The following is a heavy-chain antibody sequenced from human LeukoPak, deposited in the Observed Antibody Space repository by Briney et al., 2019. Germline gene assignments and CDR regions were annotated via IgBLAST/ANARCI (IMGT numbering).Heavy chain of an antibody. CDR1: GFTFSDYY. Sequence: GESLRLSCAASGFTFSDYYMSWIRQTPGKGLEWVSYISSSSSYTNYADSVKGRFTISRDNAKNSLYLQMNSLRAEDTAVYYCASVAGEFDYWGQGTLVTVSS. D-gene: IGHD1-26*01. CDR2: ISSSSSYT. CDR3: ASVAGEFDY. J-gene: IGHJ4*02. V-gene: IGHV3-11*06.